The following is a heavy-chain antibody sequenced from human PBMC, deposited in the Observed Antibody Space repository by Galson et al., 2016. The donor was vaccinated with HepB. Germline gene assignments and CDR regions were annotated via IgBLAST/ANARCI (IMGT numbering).Heavy chain of an antibody. V-gene: IGHV1-2*04. CDR1: GDIFTGYY. CDR2: LSANSGAT. Sequence: SVKVSCKASGDIFTGYYIHWVRQAPGQGLEWMAWLSANSGATNYAQKFQGWVTMTRDTSISTAYMELTSLTSDATAIYYCATSTGYRSGWGAFDIWGQGTMVTFSS. J-gene: IGHJ3*02. D-gene: IGHD6-25*01. CDR3: ATSTGYRSGWGAFDI.